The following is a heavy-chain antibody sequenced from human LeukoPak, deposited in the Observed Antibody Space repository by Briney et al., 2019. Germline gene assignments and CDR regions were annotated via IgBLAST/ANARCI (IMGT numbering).Heavy chain of an antibody. CDR2: IKQDGSEK. CDR3: ARDGHYDILTGYFQD. V-gene: IGHV3-7*03. Sequence: GGSLRLSCAASGFTFSSYWMSWVRQAPGKGLEWVANIKQDGSEKYYVDSVKGRFTISRDNAKNSLYLQMNSLRTEDTAVYYCARDGHYDILTGYFQDWGQGTLVTVSS. J-gene: IGHJ1*01. D-gene: IGHD3-9*01. CDR1: GFTFSSYW.